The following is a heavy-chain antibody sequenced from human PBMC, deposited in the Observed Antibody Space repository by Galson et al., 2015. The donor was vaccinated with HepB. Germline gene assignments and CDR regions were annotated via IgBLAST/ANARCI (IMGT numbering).Heavy chain of an antibody. CDR1: GDSISNARW. Sequence: SETLSLTCAVSGDSISNARWWSWVRQPPGEGLEWIGEAYHSGGTNYRPSLKSRVTISVDKSKNQFSLKLTSVTAADPAVNYCARAKEGRGYFDYWGQGTLVTVSS. CDR3: ARAKEGRGYFDY. CDR2: AYHSGGT. V-gene: IGHV4-4*02. J-gene: IGHJ4*02. D-gene: IGHD3-10*01.